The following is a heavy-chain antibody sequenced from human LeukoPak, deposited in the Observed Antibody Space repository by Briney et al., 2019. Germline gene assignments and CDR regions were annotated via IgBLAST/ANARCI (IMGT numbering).Heavy chain of an antibody. CDR3: TTGAHMVVAADLDY. CDR2: IKSKTDGGTT. J-gene: IGHJ4*02. V-gene: IGHV3-15*01. D-gene: IGHD2-15*01. CDR1: GFTFSNAW. Sequence: GRSLRLSCAASGFTFSNAWMSWVRQPPGKGLEWVGRIKSKTDGGTTDYAAPVKGRFTISRDDSKNTLYLQMNSLKTEDTAVYYCTTGAHMVVAADLDYWGQGTLVTVSS.